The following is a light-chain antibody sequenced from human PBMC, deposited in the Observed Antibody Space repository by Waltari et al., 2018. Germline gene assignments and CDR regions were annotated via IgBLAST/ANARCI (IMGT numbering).Light chain of an antibody. CDR2: WTS. CDR1: QTLFRSSDTRHH. J-gene: IGKJ4*01. CDR3: QQYFDIPT. Sequence: DIVMTQSPDSLAVSLGERATINCKSSQTLFRSSDTRHHLAWYQQRPGQPPKLLIYWTSTRESGVPDRFSGGGSGTDFTLTISSLQAEDVAVYYCQQYFDIPTFGGGTKVEIK. V-gene: IGKV4-1*01.